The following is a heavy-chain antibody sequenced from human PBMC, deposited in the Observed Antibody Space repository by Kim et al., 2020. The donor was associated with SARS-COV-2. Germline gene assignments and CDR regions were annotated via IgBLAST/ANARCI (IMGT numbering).Heavy chain of an antibody. V-gene: IGHV1-18*01. CDR3: ARASRKDYYGSGIDY. CDR2: ISAYNGNT. D-gene: IGHD3-10*01. J-gene: IGHJ4*02. Sequence: ASVKVSCKASGYTFTSYGISWVRQAPGQGLEWMGWISAYNGNTNYAQKLQGRVTMTTDTSTSTAYMELRSLRSDDTAVYYCARASRKDYYGSGIDYWGQGTLVTVSS. CDR1: GYTFTSYG.